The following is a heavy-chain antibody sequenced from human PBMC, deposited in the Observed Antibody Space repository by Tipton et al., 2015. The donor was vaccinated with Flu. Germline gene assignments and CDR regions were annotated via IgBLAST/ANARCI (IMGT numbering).Heavy chain of an antibody. J-gene: IGHJ5*02. CDR2: IHYSGNT. CDR1: GVSISSGDFY. CDR3: ARDPSGTYGLNH. V-gene: IGHV4-31*03. Sequence: TLSLTCSVSGVSISSGDFYWTWIRQHPGKGLEWIGYIHYSGNTYYNPSLKSRVTISVDTSKNQFSLKVNSVTAADTALYFCARDPSGTYGLNHWGQGTLVTVSS. D-gene: IGHD1-26*01.